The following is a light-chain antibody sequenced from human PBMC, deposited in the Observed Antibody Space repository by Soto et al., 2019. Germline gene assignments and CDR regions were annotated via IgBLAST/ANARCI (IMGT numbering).Light chain of an antibody. V-gene: IGLV1-44*01. CDR3: AAWDDSLNGLV. Sequence: QSVLTQPPSASGTPGQRVTISCSGSSSNIGSNTVNWYQQLPGTAPKLLIYNNNQRPSGVPDRFAGSQSGTSASLAISVCQSEDEAEYYCAAWDDSLNGLVFGTGTKVTVL. CDR1: SSNIGSNT. J-gene: IGLJ1*01. CDR2: NNN.